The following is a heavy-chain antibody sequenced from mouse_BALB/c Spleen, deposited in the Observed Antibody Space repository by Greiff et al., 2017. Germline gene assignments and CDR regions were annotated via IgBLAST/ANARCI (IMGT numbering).Heavy chain of an antibody. J-gene: IGHJ2*01. V-gene: IGHV1-14*01. D-gene: IGHD1-1*02. Sequence: EVQLVESGPELVKPGASVTMSCKASGYTFTSYVMHWVKQKPGQGLEWIGYINPYNDGTKYNEKFKGKATLTSDKSSSTAYMKLSSLTSEDSAVYYCARGGGDYFDYWGQGTTLTVSS. CDR2: INPYNDGT. CDR1: GYTFTSYV. CDR3: ARGGGDYFDY.